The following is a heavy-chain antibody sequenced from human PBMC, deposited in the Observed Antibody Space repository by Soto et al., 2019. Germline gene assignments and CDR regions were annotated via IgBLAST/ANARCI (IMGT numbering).Heavy chain of an antibody. D-gene: IGHD2-2*01. CDR3: AKDAPQYCSSTSCPYYFDY. V-gene: IGHV3-23*01. CDR1: GFTFSSYA. J-gene: IGHJ4*02. CDR2: ISGSGGST. Sequence: PGGSLRLSCAASGFTFSSYAMSWVRQAPGKGLEWVSAISGSGGSTYYADSVKGRFTISRDNSKNTLYLQMNSLRAEDTAVYYCAKDAPQYCSSTSCPYYFDYWGQGTLVTVSS.